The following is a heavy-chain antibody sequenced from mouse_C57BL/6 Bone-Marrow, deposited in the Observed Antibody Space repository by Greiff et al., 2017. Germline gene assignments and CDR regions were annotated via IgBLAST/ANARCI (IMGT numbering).Heavy chain of an antibody. Sequence: QVQLQQSGAELVRPGASVTLSCKASGYTFTDYEMHWVKQTPVHGLEWIGAIDPETGGTAYNQKFKGKAILTADKSSSTAYMELRSLTSEDSAVYYCTREGIYYGNYGFAYWGQGTLVTVSA. V-gene: IGHV1-15*01. J-gene: IGHJ3*01. CDR1: GYTFTDYE. D-gene: IGHD2-1*01. CDR3: TREGIYYGNYGFAY. CDR2: IDPETGGT.